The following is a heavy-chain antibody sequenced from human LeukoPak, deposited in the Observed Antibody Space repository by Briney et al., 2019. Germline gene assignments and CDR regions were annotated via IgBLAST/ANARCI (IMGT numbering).Heavy chain of an antibody. V-gene: IGHV1-18*01. CDR2: ISAYNGNT. CDR3: ARDHFKLYSSSWYSGC. CDR1: GYTFTSYG. Sequence: ASVKVSCKASGYTFTSYGISWVRQAPGQGLEWMGWISAYNGNTNYAQKLQGRVTMTTDTSTSTAYMELRSLRSDDTAVYYCARDHFKLYSSSWYSGCWGQGTLVTVSS. D-gene: IGHD6-13*01. J-gene: IGHJ4*02.